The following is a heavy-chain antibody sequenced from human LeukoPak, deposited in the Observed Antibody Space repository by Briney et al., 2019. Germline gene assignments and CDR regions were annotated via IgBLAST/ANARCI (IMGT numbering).Heavy chain of an antibody. J-gene: IGHJ4*02. V-gene: IGHV1-18*01. CDR2: IRVYNGNA. CDR3: AREGALTFDY. D-gene: IGHD3-16*01. CDR1: GYIFTSYG. Sequence: GASVKVSCKASGYIFTSYGISWVRQAPGQGLEWMGWIRVYNGNANYAQKLQGRVTMTTDTSTSTAYMELRSLRSDDTAVYYCAREGALTFDYWGQGTLVTVSS.